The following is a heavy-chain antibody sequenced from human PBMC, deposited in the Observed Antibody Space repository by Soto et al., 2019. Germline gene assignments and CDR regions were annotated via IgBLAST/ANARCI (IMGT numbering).Heavy chain of an antibody. V-gene: IGHV3-30-3*01. D-gene: IGHD3-3*01. Sequence: GGSLRLSCAASGFTFSSYAMHWVRQAPGKGLEWVAVISYDGSNKYYADSVKGRFTISRDNSKNTLYLQMNSLRAEDTAVYYCARGELEDFWSGYPSFYYYYGMDVWGQGTTVTVSS. CDR3: ARGELEDFWSGYPSFYYYYGMDV. J-gene: IGHJ6*02. CDR2: ISYDGSNK. CDR1: GFTFSSYA.